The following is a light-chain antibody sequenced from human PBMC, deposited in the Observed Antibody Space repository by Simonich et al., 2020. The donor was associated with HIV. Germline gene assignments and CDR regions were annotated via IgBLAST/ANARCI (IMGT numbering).Light chain of an antibody. CDR3: QTWGTGMAWV. CDR1: SGHSSHA. Sequence: QLVLTQSPSASASLGASVKLTCTLDSGHSSHAIDWHQQQPQKGPRYLMKLNSDGSHSKWDGIPVRFSGSSSGAERYLTISSLQSEDEADYYCQTWGTGMAWVFGGGTKLTVL. J-gene: IGLJ3*02. V-gene: IGLV4-69*01. CDR2: LNSDGSH.